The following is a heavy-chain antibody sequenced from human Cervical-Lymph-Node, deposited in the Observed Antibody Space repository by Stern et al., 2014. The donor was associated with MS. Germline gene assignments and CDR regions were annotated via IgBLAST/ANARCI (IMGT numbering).Heavy chain of an antibody. CDR2: IWYDGSKK. D-gene: IGHD2-21*02. CDR3: ARARVVVTGIDAFDI. Sequence: VQLVESGGGVVQPGKSLRLSCASSGFTFSTSGMHWVRQAPGKGLEWLAVIWYDGSKKDYADFVKGRFTISRDNSKNTLYLQMNSLRAEDTALYYCARARVVVTGIDAFDIWGQGTMVTVSS. J-gene: IGHJ3*02. CDR1: GFTFSTSG. V-gene: IGHV3-33*01.